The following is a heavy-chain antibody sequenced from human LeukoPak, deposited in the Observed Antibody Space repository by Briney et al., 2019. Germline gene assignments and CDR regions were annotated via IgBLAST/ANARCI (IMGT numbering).Heavy chain of an antibody. J-gene: IGHJ4*02. CDR2: ISSSGYSI. V-gene: IGHV3-48*03. CDR1: GFTFSTYA. Sequence: PGGSLRLSCAASGFTFSTYAINWVRQAPGRGLEWVSYISSSGYSIYYADSVKGRFTISRDNAKSSLYLQMDSLRAEDTSVYYCARHDSSGPIDYWGQGTLVTVSS. D-gene: IGHD3-22*01. CDR3: ARHDSSGPIDY.